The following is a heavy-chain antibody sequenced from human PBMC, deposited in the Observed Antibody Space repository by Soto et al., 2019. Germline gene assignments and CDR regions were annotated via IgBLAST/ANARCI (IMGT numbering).Heavy chain of an antibody. Sequence: VQLLESGGGLVQPGGSLRLSCAASGFTFNNYAMTWVRQAPGKGLEWVSAFSGGGATTSYADSVKGRFTVSRDGSKSTLYLQMGSLRDEGPCLYYCAKGRGGSGSLTPRVDFWGQGTLVTVSS. CDR3: AKGRGGSGSLTPRVDF. J-gene: IGHJ4*02. V-gene: IGHV3-23*01. CDR1: GFTFNNYA. CDR2: FSGGGATT. D-gene: IGHD3-10*01.